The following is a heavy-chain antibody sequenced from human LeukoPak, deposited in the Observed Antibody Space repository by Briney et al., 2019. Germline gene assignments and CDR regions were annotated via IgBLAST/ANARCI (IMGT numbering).Heavy chain of an antibody. CDR2: INHSGST. CDR3: ARGGGTWSGYYYWFDP. CDR1: GGSISSYY. J-gene: IGHJ5*02. Sequence: PSETLSLTCTVSGGSISSYYWSWIRQPAGKGLEWIGEINHSGSTNYNPSLKSRVTISVDTSKNQFSLKLSSVTAADTAVYYCARGGGTWSGYYYWFDPWGQGTLVTVSS. D-gene: IGHD3-3*01. V-gene: IGHV4-34*01.